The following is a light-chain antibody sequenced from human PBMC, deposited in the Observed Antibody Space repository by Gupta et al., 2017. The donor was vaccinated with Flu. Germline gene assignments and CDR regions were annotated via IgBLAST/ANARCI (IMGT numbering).Light chain of an antibody. J-gene: IGKJ1*01. CDR2: AAS. CDR1: QGIRND. CDR3: LQHNSYLWT. Sequence: GDRVTITCRASQGIRNDLGWYQQKPGKAPKRLFYAASSLPSRVPSRCSGRGSGKEFPLTISSLYPEDFVTYYWLQHNSYLWTFGQGTKVEIK. V-gene: IGKV1-17*01.